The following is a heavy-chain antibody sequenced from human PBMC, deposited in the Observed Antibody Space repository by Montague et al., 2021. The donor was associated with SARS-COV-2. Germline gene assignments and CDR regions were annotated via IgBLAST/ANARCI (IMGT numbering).Heavy chain of an antibody. CDR2: ISYDGSNK. J-gene: IGHJ4*02. Sequence: SLRLSCAASGFTFSSYAMHWVRQAPGKGLEWVAVISYDGSNKYYVDSVKGRFTISRDNSKNTLYLQMNSLRAEDTAVYYCAREGLGNYYDSSGYYPFGCWGQGTLVTVSS. D-gene: IGHD3-22*01. CDR1: GFTFSSYA. V-gene: IGHV3-30*04. CDR3: AREGLGNYYDSSGYYPFGC.